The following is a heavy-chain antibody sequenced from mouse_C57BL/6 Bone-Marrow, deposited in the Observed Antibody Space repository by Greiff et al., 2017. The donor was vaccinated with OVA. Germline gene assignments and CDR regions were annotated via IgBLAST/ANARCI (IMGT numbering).Heavy chain of an antibody. J-gene: IGHJ4*01. CDR2: INPNNGGT. Sequence: EVQLQQSGPELVKPGASVKLPCKASGYTFTDYNMDWVKQSHGKSLEWIGDINPNNGGTIYNQKFKGKATLTVDKSSSTAYMELRSLTSEDTAVYYCAKSHYYGRGDWGQRASVTVSS. CDR1: GYTFTDYN. V-gene: IGHV1-18*01. CDR3: AKSHYYGRGD.